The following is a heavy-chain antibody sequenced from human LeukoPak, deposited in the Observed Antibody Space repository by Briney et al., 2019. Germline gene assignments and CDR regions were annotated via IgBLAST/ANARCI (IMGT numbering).Heavy chain of an antibody. Sequence: PSETLSLTCTVSGGSISSSRYYWGRMRQPPGKGLEWIGNIYYSESTYYNPSLQSRVTISVDTSKNQFSLRLSSVTAADTAIYYCARRALGYCGGGTCYPFDCWGQGTLVTVSS. CDR3: ARRALGYCGGGTCYPFDC. D-gene: IGHD2-15*01. V-gene: IGHV4-39*01. CDR2: IYYSEST. CDR1: GGSISSSRYY. J-gene: IGHJ4*02.